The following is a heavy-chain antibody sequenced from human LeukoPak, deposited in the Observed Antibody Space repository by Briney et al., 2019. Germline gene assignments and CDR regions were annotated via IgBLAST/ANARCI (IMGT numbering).Heavy chain of an antibody. Sequence: ASVKVSCKVSGYTLTELSMHWVRQAPGKGLEWMGGFDPEDGETIYAQKFQGRVTMTEDTSTDTAYMELSSLRSEDTAVYYCARDPGQAYCGGDCYSGYFGYWGQGTLVTVSS. CDR3: ARDPGQAYCGGDCYSGYFGY. CDR1: GYTLTELS. V-gene: IGHV1-24*01. J-gene: IGHJ4*02. D-gene: IGHD2-21*02. CDR2: FDPEDGET.